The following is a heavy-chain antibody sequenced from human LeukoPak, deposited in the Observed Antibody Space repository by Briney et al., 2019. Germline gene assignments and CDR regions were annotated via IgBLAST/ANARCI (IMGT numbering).Heavy chain of an antibody. CDR3: ARGRGRGVLITTSRRSFWFDS. CDR1: GGSISSYY. CDR2: IYYSGST. J-gene: IGHJ5*01. Sequence: SETLYLTCTASGGSISSYYWSWIRQPPGKGLEWIGYIYYSGSTNYNPSLKSRVTISVDTSKTQFSLKLSSVTAADTAVYYCARGRGRGVLITTSRRSFWFDSWGQGTLVTVSS. D-gene: IGHD3-22*01. V-gene: IGHV4-59*12.